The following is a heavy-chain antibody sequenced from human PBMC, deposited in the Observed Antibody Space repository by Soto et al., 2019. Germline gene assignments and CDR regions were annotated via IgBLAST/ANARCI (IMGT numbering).Heavy chain of an antibody. CDR1: GFTFSIYA. V-gene: IGHV3-30-3*01. CDR3: ATGAKFYYDTSRY. J-gene: IGHJ4*02. CDR2: MSPNGNNQ. Sequence: GGSLRLSCAAPGFTFSIYALHWVRQAPGKGLEWVAVMSPNGNNQYYADSVKGRFTISRDTSKSTLYLHMTSLRPDDTAVYYCATGAKFYYDTSRYWGQGTLVTVSS. D-gene: IGHD3-22*01.